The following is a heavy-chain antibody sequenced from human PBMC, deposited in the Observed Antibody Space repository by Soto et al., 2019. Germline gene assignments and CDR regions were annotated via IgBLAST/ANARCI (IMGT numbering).Heavy chain of an antibody. CDR3: ARGRGYYGSSGYYITLGFDY. V-gene: IGHV3-33*01. CDR1: GFTFSSYG. D-gene: IGHD3-22*01. J-gene: IGHJ4*02. CDR2: IWYDGSNK. Sequence: GGSLRLSCAASGFTFSSYGMHWVRQAPGKGLERVAVIWYDGSNKYYADSVKGRFTISRDNSKNTLYLQMNSLRAVDTAVYYCARGRGYYGSSGYYITLGFDYWGQGTLVTVSS.